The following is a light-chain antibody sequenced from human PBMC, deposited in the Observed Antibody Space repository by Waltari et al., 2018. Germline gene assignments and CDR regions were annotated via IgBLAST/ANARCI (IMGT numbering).Light chain of an antibody. J-gene: IGKJ2*01. Sequence: EIVLTQSPATLSLSPGERATLSCRASQSVSTYLAWYQQKPGQAPRLLIYDASNRATGIPARFSGSGSGTDFTLTIRSLEPEDFALYYCQQRSNWPRTFGQGTKLVIK. V-gene: IGKV3-11*01. CDR2: DAS. CDR1: QSVSTY. CDR3: QQRSNWPRT.